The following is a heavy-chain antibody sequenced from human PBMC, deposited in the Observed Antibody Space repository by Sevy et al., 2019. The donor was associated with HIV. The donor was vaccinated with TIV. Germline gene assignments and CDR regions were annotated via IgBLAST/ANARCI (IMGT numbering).Heavy chain of an antibody. CDR1: GFTFGDYS. D-gene: IGHD4-17*01. CDR2: ITSTSRTR. V-gene: IGHV3-48*01. Sequence: GGSLRLSCTASGFTFGDYSMIWVRQAPGKGLEWIAYITSTSRTRYYADSVKGRFTVSRDNPHNSLFLQMTSLRIDDSAFYYCARDKHDYGVNSSSYWGQGSLVTVSS. J-gene: IGHJ4*02. CDR3: ARDKHDYGVNSSSY.